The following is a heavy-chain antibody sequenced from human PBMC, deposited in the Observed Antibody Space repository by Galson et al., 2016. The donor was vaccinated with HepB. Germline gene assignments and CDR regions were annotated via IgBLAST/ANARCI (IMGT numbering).Heavy chain of an antibody. V-gene: IGHV3-33*06. CDR1: GLTFKNHW. CDR2: IWYDGTSK. J-gene: IGHJ5*01. CDR3: AKVATPNRNYENWFDS. Sequence: SLRLSCAASGLTFKNHWMSWVRQAPGKGLEWVAVIWYDGTSKYYVDSVKGRFTISRDNSKNTLNLQMNSLRAEDTAVYYCAKVATPNRNYENWFDSWGQGTLVTVSS. D-gene: IGHD4-11*01.